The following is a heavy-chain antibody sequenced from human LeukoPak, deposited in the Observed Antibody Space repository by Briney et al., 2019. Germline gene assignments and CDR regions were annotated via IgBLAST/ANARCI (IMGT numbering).Heavy chain of an antibody. CDR2: ISSSSYI. V-gene: IGHV3-21*01. CDR1: GFTFSSYS. CDR3: ARVPNYSWFGDW. Sequence: GGSLRLSCAASGFTFSSYSMNWVRQAPGKGLEWVSSISSSSYIYYADSVKGRFTISRDNAKNSLYLQMNSLRAEDTAVYYCARVPNYSWFGDWWGQGTLVTVSS. D-gene: IGHD3-10*01. J-gene: IGHJ4*02.